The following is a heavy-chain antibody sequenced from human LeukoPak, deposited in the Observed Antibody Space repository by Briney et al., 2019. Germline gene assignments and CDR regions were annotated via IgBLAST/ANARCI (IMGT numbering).Heavy chain of an antibody. J-gene: IGHJ4*02. Sequence: PGGSLRLSCAASEFTFSSYSMNWVRQAPGKGLEWVSSISSSSSYIYYADSVKGRFTISRDNAKNSLYLQMNSLRAEDTAVYYCARAAAGTGDYWGQGTLVTVSS. D-gene: IGHD6-13*01. CDR3: ARAAAGTGDY. CDR2: ISSSSSYI. CDR1: EFTFSSYS. V-gene: IGHV3-21*01.